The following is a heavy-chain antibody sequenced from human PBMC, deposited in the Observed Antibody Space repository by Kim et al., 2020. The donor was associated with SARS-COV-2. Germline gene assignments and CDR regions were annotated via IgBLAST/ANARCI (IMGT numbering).Heavy chain of an antibody. CDR3: ARASGELITMVRGVITGWFDP. V-gene: IGHV1-69*06. CDR1: GGTFSSYA. CDR2: IIPIFGTA. Sequence: SVKVSCKASGGTFSSYAITWVRQAPGQGLEWMGGIIPIFGTANYAQKFQGRVTITADKSTSTAYMELSSLRSEDTAGYYCARASGELITMVRGVITGWFDPWGQGTLVTVSS. D-gene: IGHD3-10*01. J-gene: IGHJ5*02.